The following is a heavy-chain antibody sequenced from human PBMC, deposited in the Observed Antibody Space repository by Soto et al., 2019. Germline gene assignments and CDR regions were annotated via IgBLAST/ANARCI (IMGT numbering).Heavy chain of an antibody. CDR1: GGTFSSYA. CDR3: ERDCSGGSCSLYYYYGMDV. V-gene: IGHV1-69*01. D-gene: IGHD2-15*01. CDR2: IIPIFGTA. J-gene: IGHJ6*02. Sequence: QVQLVQSGAEVKKPGSSVKVSCKASGGTFSSYAISWVRQAPGQGLEWMGGIIPIFGTANYAQKFQGRVTITADESTSTAYMELSSLRSEDTAVYYCERDCSGGSCSLYYYYGMDVWGQGTTVTVSS.